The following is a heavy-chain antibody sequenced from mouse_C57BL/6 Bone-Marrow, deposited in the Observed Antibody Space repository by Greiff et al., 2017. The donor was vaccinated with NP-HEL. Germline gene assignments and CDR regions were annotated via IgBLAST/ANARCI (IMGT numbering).Heavy chain of an antibody. J-gene: IGHJ4*01. D-gene: IGHD3-1*01. Sequence: QVQLKESGPELVKPGASVKISCKASGYAFSSSWMNWVKQRPGKGLEWIGRIYPGDGDTNYNGKFKGKATLTADKSSSTAYMQLSSLTSEDSAVYFCARRSNSSKDYYAMDYGGQGTSDTVAS. V-gene: IGHV1-82*01. CDR3: ARRSNSSKDYYAMDY. CDR1: GYAFSSSW. CDR2: IYPGDGDT.